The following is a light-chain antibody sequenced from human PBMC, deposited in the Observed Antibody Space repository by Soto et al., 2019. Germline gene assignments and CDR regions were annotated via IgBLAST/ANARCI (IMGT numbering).Light chain of an antibody. V-gene: IGKV3-15*01. J-gene: IGKJ5*01. CDR3: QQYTRWPPIS. Sequence: EIVMTQSPATLSVSPGERATLSCRASETVRSDLAWYQQKPGQAPRLLIYDASTRATGIPARFSGSGSGTEFTLTISSLQSEDFAVYYCQQYTRWPPISFGQVTLLEV. CDR2: DAS. CDR1: ETVRSD.